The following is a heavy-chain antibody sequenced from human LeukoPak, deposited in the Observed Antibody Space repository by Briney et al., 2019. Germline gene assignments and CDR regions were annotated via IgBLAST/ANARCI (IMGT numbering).Heavy chain of an antibody. Sequence: GGSLRLSCAASGFTFSNYAMNWVRQAPGKGLEWVSSISSSSNYIYYADSVKGRFTISRDNAKNSVYLQMNSLRAEDTAVYYCARDEVATISDYWGQGTLVTVSS. V-gene: IGHV3-21*01. J-gene: IGHJ4*02. CDR2: ISSSSNYI. CDR1: GFTFSNYA. CDR3: ARDEVATISDY. D-gene: IGHD5-12*01.